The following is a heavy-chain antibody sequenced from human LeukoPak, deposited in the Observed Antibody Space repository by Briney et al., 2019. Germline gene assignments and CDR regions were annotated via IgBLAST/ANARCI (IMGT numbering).Heavy chain of an antibody. V-gene: IGHV3-11*06. CDR1: GFTFSDYY. D-gene: IGHD3-22*01. J-gene: IGHJ4*02. CDR2: ISSSSSYT. Sequence: SGGSLRLSCAASGFTFSDYYMSWIRQAPGKGLEWVSYISSSSSYTNYADSVKGRFTISRDNAKNSLYLQMNSLRAEDTAVYYCARSNYYDSSGYAPLFDYWGPGTLVTVSS. CDR3: ARSNYYDSSGYAPLFDY.